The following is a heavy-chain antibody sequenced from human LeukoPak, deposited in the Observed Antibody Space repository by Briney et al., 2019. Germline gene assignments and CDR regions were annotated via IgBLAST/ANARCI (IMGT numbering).Heavy chain of an antibody. Sequence: PSETLSLTCTVSGYSISSGYYWGWIRQPPGKGLEWIGSIYHSGSTYYNPSLKSRVTISVDTSKNQFSLKLTSVTAADTAVYSCARGSSSWYGGFDYWGQGTPVTVSS. CDR1: GYSISSGYY. CDR2: IYHSGST. CDR3: ARGSSSWYGGFDY. D-gene: IGHD6-13*01. J-gene: IGHJ4*02. V-gene: IGHV4-38-2*02.